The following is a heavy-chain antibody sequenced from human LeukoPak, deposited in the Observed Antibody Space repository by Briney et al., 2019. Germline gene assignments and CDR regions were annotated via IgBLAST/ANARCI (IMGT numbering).Heavy chain of an antibody. D-gene: IGHD5-24*01. J-gene: IGHJ5*02. CDR2: IRYDGSNK. V-gene: IGHV3-30*02. CDR3: ARMTMSGRDNWFDP. CDR1: GFTFSSYG. Sequence: GSLRLSCAASGFTFSSYGMHWVRQAPGKGLEWVAFIRYDGSNKYYADSVKGRFTISRDNSKNTLYLQMNSLRAEDTAVYYCARMTMSGRDNWFDPWGQGTLVTVSS.